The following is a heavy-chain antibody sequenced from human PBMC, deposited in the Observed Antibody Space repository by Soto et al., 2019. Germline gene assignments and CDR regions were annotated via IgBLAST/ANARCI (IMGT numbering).Heavy chain of an antibody. Sequence: PGGSLRLSCAASGFTFDDYTMHWVRQAPGKGLEWVSLISWDGGSTYYADSVKGRFTISRDNSKNSLYLQMNSLRTEDTALYYCAKAPQQYQLANYGMDVWGQGTTVTVSS. J-gene: IGHJ6*02. CDR2: ISWDGGST. CDR1: GFTFDDYT. D-gene: IGHD2-2*01. CDR3: AKAPQQYQLANYGMDV. V-gene: IGHV3-43*01.